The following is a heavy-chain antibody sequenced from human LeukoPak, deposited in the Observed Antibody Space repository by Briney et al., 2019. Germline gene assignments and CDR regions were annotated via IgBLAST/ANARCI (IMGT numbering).Heavy chain of an antibody. D-gene: IGHD2-8*01. CDR2: ISDSPDIT. V-gene: IGHV3-23*01. CDR3: ARRARVRMVYFYYFMDI. J-gene: IGHJ6*03. Sequence: GSLRLSCVASEFTFSSYAMNWVRQAPGKGLEWLSLISDSPDITYYTDSVKGRFTISRSNSNNTVYLQMNNLRADDTAVYYCARRARVRMVYFYYFMDIWGKGTTVTVSS. CDR1: EFTFSSYA.